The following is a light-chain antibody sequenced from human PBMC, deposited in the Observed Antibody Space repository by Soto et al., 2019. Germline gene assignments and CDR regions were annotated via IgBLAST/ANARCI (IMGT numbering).Light chain of an antibody. V-gene: IGKV3-20*01. J-gene: IGKJ1*01. Sequence: EIVLTQSPGTLSLSPGERATLSCRASQSVGNSYLAWYQQKPGQTPRLLIHNVSRRATGIPDRFSGTGSGTDFTLTIGRLEPEDFAVYFCQQYADSRWTFGQGTKVEI. CDR1: QSVGNSY. CDR2: NVS. CDR3: QQYADSRWT.